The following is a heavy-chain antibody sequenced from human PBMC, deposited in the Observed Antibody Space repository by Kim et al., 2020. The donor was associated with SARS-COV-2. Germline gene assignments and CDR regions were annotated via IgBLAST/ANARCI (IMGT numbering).Heavy chain of an antibody. Sequence: SETLSLTCTVSGGSISNYHWSWIRQPPGKGLEWIGYIYYSGNTNYNPSLKSRVTISVDTSKNQCYLELSSVTAADTALYYCARTSGSGSRYFDYWGQGALVTVSS. V-gene: IGHV4-59*13. CDR2: IYYSGNT. CDR1: GGSISNYH. CDR3: ARTSGSGSRYFDY. D-gene: IGHD3-10*01. J-gene: IGHJ4*02.